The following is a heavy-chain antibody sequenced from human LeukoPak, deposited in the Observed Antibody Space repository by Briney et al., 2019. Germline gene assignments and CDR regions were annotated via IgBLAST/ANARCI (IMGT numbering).Heavy chain of an antibody. V-gene: IGHV4-31*03. CDR2: IYYSGST. D-gene: IGHD3-22*01. Sequence: SETQSLTCTVSGGSISSGGYYWSWIRQHPGKGLEWIGYIYYSGSTYYNPSLKSRVTISVDTSKDQFSLKLSSVTAADTAVYYCARGGITYYYDSSGSYPPRYDAFDIWGQGTMVTVSS. J-gene: IGHJ3*02. CDR3: ARGGITYYYDSSGSYPPRYDAFDI. CDR1: GGSISSGGYY.